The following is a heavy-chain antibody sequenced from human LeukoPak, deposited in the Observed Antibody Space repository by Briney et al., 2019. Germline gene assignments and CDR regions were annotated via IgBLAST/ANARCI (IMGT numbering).Heavy chain of an antibody. CDR1: GGSFSGYY. V-gene: IGHV4-34*01. CDR3: ARSITMPLY. J-gene: IGHJ4*02. Sequence: SETLCLTCAVYGGSFSGYYWSWIRQPPGKGLEWIGEINHSGSTNYNPSLKSRVTISVDTSKNQFSLKLSSVTAADTAVYYCARSITMPLYWGQGTLVTVSS. D-gene: IGHD3-10*01. CDR2: INHSGST.